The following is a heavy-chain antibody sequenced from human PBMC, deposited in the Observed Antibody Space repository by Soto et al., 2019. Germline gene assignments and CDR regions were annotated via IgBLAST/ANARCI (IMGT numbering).Heavy chain of an antibody. V-gene: IGHV1-69*06. CDR3: AREAGEGSWLPPYGMDV. CDR2: IIPIFGTA. CDR1: GGTFSSYA. Sequence: QVQLVQSGAEVKKPGSSVKVSCKASGGTFSSYAISWVQQAPGQGLEWMGGIIPIFGTANYAQKFQGRVTITADKSTSTAYMELSSLRSEDTAVYYCAREAGEGSWLPPYGMDVWGQGTTVTVSS. J-gene: IGHJ6*02. D-gene: IGHD6-19*01.